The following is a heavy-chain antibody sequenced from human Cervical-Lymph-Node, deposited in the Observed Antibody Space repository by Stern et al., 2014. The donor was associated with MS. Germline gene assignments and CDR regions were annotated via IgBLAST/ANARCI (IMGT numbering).Heavy chain of an antibody. Sequence: VQLLESGGGVVQPGRSLRLSCAASGFRFNSYAMHWVRQAPGQGLEWVTVISYDGNIKYYADSVKGRFIISRDNSKNTLYLQMNSLTTEDTAVYYCARVDTSGYQAPRYWGQGTLVTVSS. CDR2: ISYDGNIK. J-gene: IGHJ4*02. D-gene: IGHD3-22*01. CDR3: ARVDTSGYQAPRY. CDR1: GFRFNSYA. V-gene: IGHV3-30-3*01.